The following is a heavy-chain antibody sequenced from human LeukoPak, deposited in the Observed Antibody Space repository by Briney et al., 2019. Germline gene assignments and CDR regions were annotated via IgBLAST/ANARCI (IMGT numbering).Heavy chain of an antibody. CDR3: GKEMTTVTYDAFDI. CDR1: GFTFDDYA. CDR2: ISWNSGSI. D-gene: IGHD4-17*01. J-gene: IGHJ3*02. Sequence: PGGSLRLSCAASGFTFDDYAMHWVRQAPGKGLEWVSGISWNSGSIGYADSVKGRFTISRDNAKNSLYLQMNSLRAEDTALYYCGKEMTTVTYDAFDIWGQGTMVTVSS. V-gene: IGHV3-9*01.